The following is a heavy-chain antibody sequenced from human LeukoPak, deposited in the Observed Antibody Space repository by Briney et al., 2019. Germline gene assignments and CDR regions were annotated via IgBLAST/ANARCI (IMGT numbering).Heavy chain of an antibody. D-gene: IGHD6-19*01. Sequence: SETLSLTCTVSGYSITRGYYWGWIRQPPGEGLEWIGSISNSGDTYYKPSLKSRLTLSMDTLKNQFSLKLSSVTAADTAVYYCARAPGSGWSDWGQGTLVTVSS. J-gene: IGHJ4*02. CDR2: ISNSGDT. CDR1: GYSITRGYY. V-gene: IGHV4-38-2*02. CDR3: ARAPGSGWSD.